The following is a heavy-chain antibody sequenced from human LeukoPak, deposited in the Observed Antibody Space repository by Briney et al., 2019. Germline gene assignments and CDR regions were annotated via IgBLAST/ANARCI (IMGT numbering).Heavy chain of an antibody. CDR3: ARETGMTPPNYYYYGMDV. Sequence: ASVKVSCKASGYTFTSYYMHWVRQAPGQRLEWMGIINPSGGSTTYAQKFQGRVTMTRDTSTSTVYMELSSLRSEDTAVYYCARETGMTPPNYYYYGMDVWGQGTTVTVSS. D-gene: IGHD1-14*01. J-gene: IGHJ6*02. V-gene: IGHV1-46*01. CDR2: INPSGGST. CDR1: GYTFTSYY.